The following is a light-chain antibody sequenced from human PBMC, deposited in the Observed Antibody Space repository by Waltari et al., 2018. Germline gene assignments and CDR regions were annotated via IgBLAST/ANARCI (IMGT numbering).Light chain of an antibody. CDR3: NSRDSSGNHLDVV. CDR2: GKN. Sequence: SSELTQDPAVSVALGQTVRITCQGDSLRSYYASWYQQKPGHAPGLVIYGKNNRPPGIPDRFSGSSSGNTASLTITGAQAEDEADYYCNSRDSSGNHLDVVFGGGTKLTVL. CDR1: SLRSYY. V-gene: IGLV3-19*01. J-gene: IGLJ2*01.